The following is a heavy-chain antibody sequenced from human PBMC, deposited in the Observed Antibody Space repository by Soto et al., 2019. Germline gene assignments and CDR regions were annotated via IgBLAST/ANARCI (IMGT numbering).Heavy chain of an antibody. D-gene: IGHD2-8*02. V-gene: IGHV4-34*01. J-gene: IGHJ4*02. Sequence: PSETLSLTCAVYGGSFSGYSWTWIRQPPGTGLEWIGEINHSGSTNYNPSLKSRVTMSVDTSKNQFSLKLTSVTAADTAVYYCARDKITGLFAYWGQGTLVTVSS. CDR3: ARDKITGLFAY. CDR2: INHSGST. CDR1: GGSFSGYS.